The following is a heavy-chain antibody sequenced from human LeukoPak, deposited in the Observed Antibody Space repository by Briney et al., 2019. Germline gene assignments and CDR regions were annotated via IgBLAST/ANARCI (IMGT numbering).Heavy chain of an antibody. CDR1: GGSISSSSYY. J-gene: IGHJ5*02. V-gene: IGHV4-39*01. D-gene: IGHD1-1*01. CDR3: ARPSTGTLRFDP. Sequence: ASETLSLTCTVSGGSISSSSYYWGWIRQPPGKGLEWIGSIYYSGSTYYNPSLKSRVTISVDTSKNQFSLKLSSVTAADTAVYHCARPSTGTLRFDPWGQGTLVTVSS. CDR2: IYYSGST.